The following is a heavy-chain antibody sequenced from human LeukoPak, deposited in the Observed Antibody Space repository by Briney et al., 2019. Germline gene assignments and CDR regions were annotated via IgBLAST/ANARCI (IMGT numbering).Heavy chain of an antibody. V-gene: IGHV1-8*01. CDR3: ARWVYYDILTGGYYFDY. D-gene: IGHD3-9*01. CDR1: GYTFTSYD. J-gene: IGHJ4*02. Sequence: RASVKVSCKASGYTFTSYDINWVRQATGQGLEWMGWMNPYSGNTGYAQKFQGRVTMTRNTSISTAYMELSSLRSEDTAVYYCARWVYYDILTGGYYFDYWGQGTLVTVSS. CDR2: MNPYSGNT.